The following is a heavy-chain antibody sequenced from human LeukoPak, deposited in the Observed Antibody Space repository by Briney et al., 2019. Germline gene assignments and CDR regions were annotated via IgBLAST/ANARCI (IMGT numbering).Heavy chain of an antibody. V-gene: IGHV3-48*01. Sequence: GGSLRLSCAASGFTFSSYSMNWVRQAPGKGLEWVSYISSRSATIYYADSVKGRFTISRDNAKNSLYLQMNSLRAEDTAVYYCARKSAFDIWGQGTMVTVSS. J-gene: IGHJ3*02. CDR3: ARKSAFDI. CDR1: GFTFSSYS. CDR2: ISSRSATI.